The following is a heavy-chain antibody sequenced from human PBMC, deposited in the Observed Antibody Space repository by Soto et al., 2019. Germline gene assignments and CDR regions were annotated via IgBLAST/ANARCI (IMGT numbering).Heavy chain of an antibody. V-gene: IGHV1-69*13. CDR1: GGTFSSYA. J-gene: IGHJ6*02. Sequence: GASVKVSCKASGGTFSSYAISWVRQAPGQGLEWMGGIIPIFGTANYAQKFQGRVTITADESTSTAYMELSSLRSEDTAVYYCARDGRQWLRYGMDVWGQGTTVTVSS. CDR3: ARDGRQWLRYGMDV. D-gene: IGHD6-19*01. CDR2: IIPIFGTA.